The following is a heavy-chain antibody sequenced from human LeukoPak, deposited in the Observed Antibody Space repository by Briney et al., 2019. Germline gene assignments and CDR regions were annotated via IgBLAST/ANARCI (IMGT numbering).Heavy chain of an antibody. CDR1: GGSISSYY. CDR3: ASLGAGSLNAFDI. V-gene: IGHV4-59*08. J-gene: IGHJ3*02. CDR2: IYYSGST. Sequence: SETLSLTCTVSGGSISSYYWSWIRQPPGKGPEWIGYIYYSGSTNYNPSLKSRVTISVDTSKNQFSLKLSSVTAADTAVYYCASLGAGSLNAFDIWGQGTMVTVSS.